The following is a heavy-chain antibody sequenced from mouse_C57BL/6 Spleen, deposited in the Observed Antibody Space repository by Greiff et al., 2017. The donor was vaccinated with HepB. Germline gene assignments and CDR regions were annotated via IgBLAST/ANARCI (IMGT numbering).Heavy chain of an antibody. J-gene: IGHJ2*01. CDR3: ARHEEGELGFDY. V-gene: IGHV1-62-2*01. Sequence: VHLVESGAELVKPGASVKLSCKASGYTFTEYTIHWVKQRSGQGLEWIGWFYPGSGSIKYNEKFKDKATLTADKSSSTVYMELSRLTSEDSAVYFCARHEEGELGFDYWGQGTTLTVSS. D-gene: IGHD4-1*01. CDR2: FYPGSGSI. CDR1: GYTFTEYT.